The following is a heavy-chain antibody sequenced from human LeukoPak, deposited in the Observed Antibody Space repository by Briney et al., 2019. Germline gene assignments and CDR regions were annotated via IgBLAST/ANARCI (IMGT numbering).Heavy chain of an antibody. D-gene: IGHD2-8*01. CDR3: AKYILYHGAFDI. Sequence: GGSLRLSCAASGFTLGSYWMAWVRQAPGKDLEWVATTKDDGSQKYYVDSVKGRFTISRDNAKNSLYLQMNSLEAEDTAVYYCAKYILYHGAFDIWGQGTMVTVSS. CDR2: TKDDGSQK. J-gene: IGHJ3*02. CDR1: GFTLGSYW. V-gene: IGHV3-7*01.